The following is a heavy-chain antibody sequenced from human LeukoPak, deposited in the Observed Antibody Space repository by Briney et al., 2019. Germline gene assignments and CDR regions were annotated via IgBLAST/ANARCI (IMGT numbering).Heavy chain of an antibody. Sequence: GGSLRLSCATSGFTFSNYGMHWVRQAPGKGLEWVAFIRFDGTSKFYADSVKGRFTIFRDDSKNTLYLQMNSLRPEDTAIYYCAKDFAVGATYYYYMVVWGKGTTVTVSS. D-gene: IGHD1-26*01. J-gene: IGHJ6*03. CDR1: GFTFSNYG. CDR2: IRFDGTSK. CDR3: AKDFAVGATYYYYMVV. V-gene: IGHV3-30*02.